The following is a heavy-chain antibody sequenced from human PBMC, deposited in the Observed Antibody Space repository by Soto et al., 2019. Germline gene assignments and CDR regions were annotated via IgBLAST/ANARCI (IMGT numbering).Heavy chain of an antibody. J-gene: IGHJ6*02. Sequence: GASVKVSCKASGYTFTSYGISWVRQAPGQGLEWMGWISAYNGNTNYAQKLQGRVTMTTDTSTSTAYMELRSLRSDDTAVYYCAREREVLLWFGESPDYYYYGMDVWGQGTTVTVSS. CDR2: ISAYNGNT. CDR3: AREREVLLWFGESPDYYYYGMDV. CDR1: GYTFTSYG. V-gene: IGHV1-18*01. D-gene: IGHD3-10*01.